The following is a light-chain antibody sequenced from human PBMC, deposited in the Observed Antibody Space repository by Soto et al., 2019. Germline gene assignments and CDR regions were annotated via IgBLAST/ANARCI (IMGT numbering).Light chain of an antibody. J-gene: IGKJ5*01. CDR3: QQYGSTPRIT. V-gene: IGKV3-20*01. CDR1: QSVSSSY. CDR2: DAS. Sequence: EIVVTQSPGTLSLSPGERVTLSCRASQSVSSSYLAWYQQKPGQAPRLLIYDASSRATGIPDRFSGSGSGTDFTLTISRLEPEDFAVYYCQQYGSTPRITLGQGTRLEIK.